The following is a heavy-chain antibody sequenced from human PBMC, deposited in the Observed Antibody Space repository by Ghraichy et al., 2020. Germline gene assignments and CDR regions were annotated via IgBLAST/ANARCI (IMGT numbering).Heavy chain of an antibody. D-gene: IGHD1-26*01. J-gene: IGHJ5*01. CDR2: IYYSGST. CDR3: ARYGSFLPWFDS. V-gene: IGHV4-59*01. Sequence: SETLSLTCTVSGGSISSYYWNWIRQPPGKGLEWIGYIYYSGSTNYNPSLKSRVTISVDTSKSQFSLNLSSVTAADTAVYYCARYGSFLPWFDSWGQGTLVTVSS. CDR1: GGSISSYY.